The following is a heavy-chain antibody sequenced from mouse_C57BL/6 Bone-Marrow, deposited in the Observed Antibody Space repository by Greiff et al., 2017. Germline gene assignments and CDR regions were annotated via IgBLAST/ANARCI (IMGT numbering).Heavy chain of an antibody. CDR2: IFPGSGST. CDR1: GYTFTDYY. V-gene: IGHV1-75*01. Sequence: QVHVKQSGPELVKPGASVKISCKASGYTFTDYYINWVKQRPGQGLEWIGWIFPGSGSTYYNEKFKGKATLTVDKSSSTAYMLLSSLTSEDSAVYFCARDWITTVVADYFDYWGQGTTLTVSS. D-gene: IGHD1-1*01. J-gene: IGHJ2*01. CDR3: ARDWITTVVADYFDY.